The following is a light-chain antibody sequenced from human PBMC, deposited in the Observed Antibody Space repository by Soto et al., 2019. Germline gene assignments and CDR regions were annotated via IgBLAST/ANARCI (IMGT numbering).Light chain of an antibody. CDR2: DVS. CDR3: SSYTSSGTLV. Sequence: QSALTQPASVSGSPGQSITISCTGTNSDVGGYDYVSWYQQPPGKAPKLMIYDVSNWPSGVSNRFSGSKSGNTASLTISGLQAEDEADYYCSSYTSSGTLVFGTGTKLTVL. CDR1: NSDVGGYDY. V-gene: IGLV2-14*01. J-gene: IGLJ1*01.